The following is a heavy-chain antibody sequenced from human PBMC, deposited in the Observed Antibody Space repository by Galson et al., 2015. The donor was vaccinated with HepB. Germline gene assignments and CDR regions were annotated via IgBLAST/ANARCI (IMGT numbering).Heavy chain of an antibody. J-gene: IGHJ3*02. CDR3: ARHHITGTKSHAFDI. V-gene: IGHV5-10-1*01. CDR2: IDPSDSYT. Sequence: QSGAEVTKPGESLRIPCKGSGYSFTSYWISWVRQMPGKGLEWMGRIDPSDSYTNYSPSFQGHVTISADKSISTAYLQWSSLKASDTAMYYCARHHITGTKSHAFDIWGQGTMVTVSS. CDR1: GYSFTSYW. D-gene: IGHD1-7*01.